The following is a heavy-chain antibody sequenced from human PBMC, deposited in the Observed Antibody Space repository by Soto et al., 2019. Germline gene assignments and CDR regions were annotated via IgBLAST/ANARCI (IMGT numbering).Heavy chain of an antibody. D-gene: IGHD6-6*01. Sequence: ASETLSLTCSVSGRFISSGYYYYSWIRQPPGKRLELIRNIYYSANTYHHPSLTLRLIILIDPSKHQFSPKVGSVTAADTGVYYFARPSLYRMDVSRQGATITVSS. CDR1: GRFISSGYYY. J-gene: IGHJ6*02. V-gene: IGHV4-30-4*01. CDR3: ARPSLYRMDV. CDR2: IYYSANT.